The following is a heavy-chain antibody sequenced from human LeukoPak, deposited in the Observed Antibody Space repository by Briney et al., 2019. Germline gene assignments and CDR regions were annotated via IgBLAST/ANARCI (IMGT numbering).Heavy chain of an antibody. CDR1: GYSFTSYW. CDR3: ARHNGYGGNSPYYYYYYYMDV. V-gene: IGHV5-51*01. J-gene: IGHJ6*03. D-gene: IGHD4-23*01. CDR2: IYSGDSDT. Sequence: GESLKISCKGSGYSFTSYWIGWVRQMPGKGLEWMGIIYSGDSDTRYSPSFQGQVTISADKSISTAYLQWSSLKASDTAMYYCARHNGYGGNSPYYYYYYYMDVWGKGTTVTVSS.